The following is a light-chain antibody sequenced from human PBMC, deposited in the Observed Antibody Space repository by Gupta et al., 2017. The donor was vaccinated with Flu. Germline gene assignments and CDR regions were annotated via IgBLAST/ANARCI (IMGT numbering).Light chain of an antibody. CDR2: DGS. CDR1: SSDVGGDNY. V-gene: IGLV2-11*01. CDR3: CSYAGSYTV. Sequence: SALTPPRSVSGSPARSVTISCTGTSSDVGGDNYVSWYQQHPGKAHKLMIYDGSKRPSGVPDRFSGSKSGNTASLTISGLQAEDEADYYCCSYAGSYTVFGGGTKLTVL. J-gene: IGLJ2*01.